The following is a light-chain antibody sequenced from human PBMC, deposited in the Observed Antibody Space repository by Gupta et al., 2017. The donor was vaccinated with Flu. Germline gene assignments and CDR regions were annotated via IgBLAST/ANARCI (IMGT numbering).Light chain of an antibody. CDR3: QQQVSLT. V-gene: IGKV1-33*01. Sequence: DIQMTQSPSSLSASVGDRVTITCQASQDISNYLNWYQQKPGKAPKLLIYDASNLETGVPSRFSGSGSGTDFTFTISSLQPEDIATYYCQQQVSLTFGGGTKVEIK. CDR1: QDISNY. J-gene: IGKJ4*01. CDR2: DAS.